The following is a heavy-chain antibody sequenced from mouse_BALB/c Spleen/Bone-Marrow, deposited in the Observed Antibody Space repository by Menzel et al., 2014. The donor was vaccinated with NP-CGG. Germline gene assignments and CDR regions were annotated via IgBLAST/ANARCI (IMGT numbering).Heavy chain of an antibody. CDR1: GYAFSSYW. CDR2: IYPGDGDT. J-gene: IGHJ3*01. V-gene: IGHV1-80*01. CDR3: ARRGLWFAY. Sequence: VHLVESGAELVRPGSSVKISCKASGYAFSSYWMNWVKQRPGQGLEWIGQIYPGDGDTNYNGKFKGKATLTADKSSSTAYMQLSSLTSEDSAVYFCARRGLWFAYWGQGTLVTVSA.